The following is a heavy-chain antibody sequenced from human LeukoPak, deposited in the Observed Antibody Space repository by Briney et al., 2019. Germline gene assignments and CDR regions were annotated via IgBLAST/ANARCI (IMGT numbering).Heavy chain of an antibody. CDR2: ISTIGIT. CDR3: ARAALGATHFDY. CDR1: GGSITSYF. Sequence: SETLSLTCTVSGGSITSYFWSWIRQPAGKGLEWIGRISTIGITNYNPSLKCRVTMSIDTSKKQFSLKLSSLTAADTAVYFCARAALGATHFDYWGQGTLVTVSS. D-gene: IGHD1-26*01. V-gene: IGHV4-4*07. J-gene: IGHJ4*02.